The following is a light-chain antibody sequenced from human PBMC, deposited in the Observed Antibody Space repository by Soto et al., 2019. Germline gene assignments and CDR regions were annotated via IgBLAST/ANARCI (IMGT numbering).Light chain of an antibody. V-gene: IGKV3-15*01. CDR1: QSVGSN. CDR2: GAS. Sequence: EIVMTQSPVTLSVSPGERATLSCRASQSVGSNLAWYQQEPGQAPRLLIYGASTRATGIPARFSGSGSGTELTLTISSQQSEDFAVYYCQQYNNWPLTFGGGTKVEIK. CDR3: QQYNNWPLT. J-gene: IGKJ4*01.